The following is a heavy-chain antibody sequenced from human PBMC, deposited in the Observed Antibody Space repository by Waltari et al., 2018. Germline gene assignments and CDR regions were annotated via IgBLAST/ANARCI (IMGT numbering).Heavy chain of an antibody. D-gene: IGHD2-21*01. CDR3: ARDVDMSFYYYMDV. CDR2: IYYSGST. CDR1: GGPISSNPYY. V-gene: IGHV4-39*07. J-gene: IGHJ6*03. Sequence: QLQLQESGPRLVKPSETLSLSCTVSGGPISSNPYYWVWIRQPPGKGLEWIVSIYYSGSTYYNPSLKSRVTIAVDTAKNQVSLKLTSVSAADTAVYYCARDVDMSFYYYMDVWGKGTTVTISS.